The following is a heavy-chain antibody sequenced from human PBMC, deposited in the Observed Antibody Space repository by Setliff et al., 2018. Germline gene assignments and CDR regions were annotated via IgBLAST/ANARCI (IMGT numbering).Heavy chain of an antibody. Sequence: ASVKVSCKTSGGTFRSHDISWVRQAPGQGLEWMGGIMPIFGKVKYAQKLQGRVTMTADTSTSTAYMELSRLRSDDTAVYYCAKSGSGSYYSWFDPWGQGTLVTVSS. CDR2: IMPIFGKV. CDR3: AKSGSGSYYSWFDP. V-gene: IGHV1-69*06. J-gene: IGHJ5*02. CDR1: GGTFRSHD. D-gene: IGHD3-10*01.